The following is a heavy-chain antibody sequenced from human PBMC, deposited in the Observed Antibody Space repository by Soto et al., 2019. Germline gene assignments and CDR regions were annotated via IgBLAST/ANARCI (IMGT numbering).Heavy chain of an antibody. V-gene: IGHV3-30*04. CDR3: ARDQALYGSGSYYHPYYFDY. CDR1: GFTFSSYS. J-gene: IGHJ4*02. D-gene: IGHD3-10*01. CDR2: ISYDGREK. Sequence: GGSLRLSCAASGFTFSSYSMHGVRQAPGKGLEGVAVISYDGREKYYADAVKGRFTISRDNSKNTLYLKMNSLRAEDTAVYYCARDQALYGSGSYYHPYYFDYWGQGTLVTVSS.